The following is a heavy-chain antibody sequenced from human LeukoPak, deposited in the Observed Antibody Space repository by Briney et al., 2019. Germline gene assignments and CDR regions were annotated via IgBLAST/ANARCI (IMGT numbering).Heavy chain of an antibody. CDR1: GGSISSGSYY. Sequence: SETQSLTCTVSGGSISSGSYYWRWIRQPAGKGLEWIGRIYTSGSTNYNPSLKSRVTISVDTSKNQVSLKLSSVTAADTAVYYCATTGSSSWGYYYYMDVWGKGTTVTISS. J-gene: IGHJ6*03. CDR2: IYTSGST. D-gene: IGHD6-13*01. CDR3: ATTGSSSWGYYYYMDV. V-gene: IGHV4-61*02.